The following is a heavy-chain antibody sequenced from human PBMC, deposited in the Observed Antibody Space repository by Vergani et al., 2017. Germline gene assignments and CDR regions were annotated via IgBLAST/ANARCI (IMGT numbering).Heavy chain of an antibody. V-gene: IGHV4-34*01. CDR1: GGSFSGYY. J-gene: IGHJ4*02. Sequence: QVQLQESGPGLVKPSETLSLTCAVYGGSFSGYYWSWIRQPPGKGLEWNGEINHSGSTNYNPSLKSRVTISVDTSKNQFSLKLSSVTAADTAVYYCARLLRGYSSSSYYFDYWGQGTLVTVSS. D-gene: IGHD6-6*01. CDR2: INHSGST. CDR3: ARLLRGYSSSSYYFDY.